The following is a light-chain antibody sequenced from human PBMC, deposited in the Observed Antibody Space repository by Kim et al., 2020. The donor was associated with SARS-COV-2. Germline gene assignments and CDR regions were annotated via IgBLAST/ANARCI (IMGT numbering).Light chain of an antibody. CDR1: QDIRRW. V-gene: IGKV1D-12*01. Sequence: DIQMTQSPSSVSASVGDRVTITCRASQDIRRWLGWYQQKPGKAPKLLIYAASNLQSGVPSRFSGSGYGTDFTLTISSLQPEDSATYYCQQANSFPITFGQGTRPEIK. J-gene: IGKJ5*01. CDR2: AAS. CDR3: QQANSFPIT.